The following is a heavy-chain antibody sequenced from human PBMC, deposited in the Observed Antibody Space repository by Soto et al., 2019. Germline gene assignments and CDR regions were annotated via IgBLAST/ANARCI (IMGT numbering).Heavy chain of an antibody. CDR2: TNPYGSTT. CDR3: ARDPAFGALDY. D-gene: IGHD3-10*01. V-gene: IGHV3-7*01. J-gene: IGHJ4*02. CDR1: EFTFSNSW. Sequence: GGSLRLSCAASEFTFSNSWMAWVRQAPGKGLEWVSDTNPYGSTTSYVDSVKDRFTASRDNAKNSLYLQMNSLRVEDTAVYYCARDPAFGALDYWGLGTLVTVSS.